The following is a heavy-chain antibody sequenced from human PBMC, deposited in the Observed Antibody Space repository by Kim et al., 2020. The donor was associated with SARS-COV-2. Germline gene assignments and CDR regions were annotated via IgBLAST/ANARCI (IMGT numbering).Heavy chain of an antibody. V-gene: IGHV1-69*04. D-gene: IGHD5-18*01. CDR2: SIPILDDA. CDR3: VPNSYTST. Sequence: SVKVSCKATGYSFSSYAVSWVRQAPGQGLEWVGRSIPILDDAVYAQRFQDRFTISAVKSAATVYLEMRSLRFEDTAVYYCVPNSYTSTWGQGTLVIVS. CDR1: GYSFSSYA. J-gene: IGHJ4*02.